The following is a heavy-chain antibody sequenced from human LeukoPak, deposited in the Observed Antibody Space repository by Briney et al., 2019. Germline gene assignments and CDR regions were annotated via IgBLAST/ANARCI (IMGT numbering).Heavy chain of an antibody. V-gene: IGHV4-34*01. D-gene: IGHD3-10*01. Sequence: SETLSLTCAVRGGSFSGYYWSWIRQPPGKGLEWIGEINHSGSTNYNPSLKSRVTISKDTSKNQFSLRLSSVTAADTAVYYCARGYGSGSYWVYWGQGTLVTVSS. CDR1: GGSFSGYY. CDR2: INHSGST. J-gene: IGHJ4*02. CDR3: ARGYGSGSYWVY.